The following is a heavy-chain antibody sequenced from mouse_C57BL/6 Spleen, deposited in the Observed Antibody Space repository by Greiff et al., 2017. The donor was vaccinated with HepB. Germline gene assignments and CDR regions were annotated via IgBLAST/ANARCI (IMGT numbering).Heavy chain of an antibody. D-gene: IGHD1-1*01. J-gene: IGHJ4*01. CDR3: ARPPITTVVARDYAMDY. CDR2: IDPSDSYT. CDR1: GYTFTSYW. Sequence: VQLQQSGAELVKPGASVKLSCKASGYTFTSYWMQWVKQRPGQGLEWIGEIDPSDSYTNYNQKFKGKATLTVDTSSSTAYMQLSSLTPKDSAVYYCARPPITTVVARDYAMDYWGQGTSVTVSS. V-gene: IGHV1-50*01.